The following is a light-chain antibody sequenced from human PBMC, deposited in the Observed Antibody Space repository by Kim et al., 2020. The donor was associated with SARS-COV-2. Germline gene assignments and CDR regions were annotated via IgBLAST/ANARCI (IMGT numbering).Light chain of an antibody. CDR1: QGVSSH. J-gene: IGKJ3*01. V-gene: IGKV1-39*01. CDR3: QQSYITPFA. Sequence: ASVGDRVTINCRTTQGVSSHLNWYQQKPGRAPKLLISAASTLQGGVPSRFSGSGSETDFTVTISSLQPEDFATYFCQQSYITPFAFGPGTKVDIK. CDR2: AAS.